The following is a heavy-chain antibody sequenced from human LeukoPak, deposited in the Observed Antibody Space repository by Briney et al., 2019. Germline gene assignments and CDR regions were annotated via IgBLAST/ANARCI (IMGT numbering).Heavy chain of an antibody. CDR1: GFTVSSNY. V-gene: IGHV3-53*01. D-gene: IGHD3-10*01. Sequence: GGSLRLSCAASGFTVSSNYMSWVRQAPGKGLEWVSVIYSGGSTYYADSVKGRFTISRDNSKNTLYLQMNSLRAEDTAVYYCASLGVTMVRGVIIPSYFDYWGQGTLVTVSS. CDR2: IYSGGST. J-gene: IGHJ4*02. CDR3: ASLGVTMVRGVIIPSYFDY.